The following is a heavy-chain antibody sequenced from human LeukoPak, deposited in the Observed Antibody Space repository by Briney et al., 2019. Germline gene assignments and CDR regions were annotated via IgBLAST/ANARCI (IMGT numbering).Heavy chain of an antibody. J-gene: IGHJ5*02. CDR2: ISHSGST. Sequence: SETLSLTCSVSGGSIYYYYWSWIRQPPGKGLEWIGHISHSGSTSYHPSLTSRVTISVDMSKNQFSLNLTSVTAADTAAYYCTRGGGSTSGWYNWFDPWGQGTLVTVSS. CDR1: GGSIYYYY. CDR3: TRGGGSTSGWYNWFDP. V-gene: IGHV4-59*01. D-gene: IGHD6-19*01.